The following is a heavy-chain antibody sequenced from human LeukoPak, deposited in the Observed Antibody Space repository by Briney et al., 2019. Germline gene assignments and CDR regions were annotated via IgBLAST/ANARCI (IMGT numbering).Heavy chain of an antibody. Sequence: GGSLRLFCAASGFTFSSYSMNWVRQAPGKGLEWVSSISSSSSYIYYADSVKGRFTISRDNAKNSLYLQMNSLRAEDTAVYYCARDLTIFPDYWGQGTLVTVSS. J-gene: IGHJ4*02. D-gene: IGHD3-9*01. CDR2: ISSSSSYI. CDR3: ARDLTIFPDY. CDR1: GFTFSSYS. V-gene: IGHV3-21*01.